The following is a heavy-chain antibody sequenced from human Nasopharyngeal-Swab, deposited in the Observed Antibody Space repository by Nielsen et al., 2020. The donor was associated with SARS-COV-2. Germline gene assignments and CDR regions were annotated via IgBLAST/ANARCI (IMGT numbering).Heavy chain of an antibody. V-gene: IGHV3-23*01. CDR1: GFTFSSYW. CDR3: AKEGIVGGSPLLVCFDC. J-gene: IGHJ4*02. CDR2: ISGSGDNR. Sequence: GESLKISCAASGFTFSSYWMSWVRQAPGKGLEWVSGISGSGDNRYYAASVKGRFTISRDNSKNTLYLQMNSLRAEDTAVYYCAKEGIVGGSPLLVCFDCWGQGTLVAVSS. D-gene: IGHD1-26*01.